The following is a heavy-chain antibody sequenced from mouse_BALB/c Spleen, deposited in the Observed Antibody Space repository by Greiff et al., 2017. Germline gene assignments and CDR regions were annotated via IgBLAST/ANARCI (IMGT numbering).Heavy chain of an antibody. Sequence: EVKLQESGAELVKPGASVKLSCTASGFNIKDTYMHWVKQRPEQGLEWIGRIDPANGNTKYDPKFQGKATITADTSSNTAYLQLSSLTSEDTAVYYCADLWFAYWGQGTLVTVSA. CDR3: ADLWFAY. J-gene: IGHJ3*01. V-gene: IGHV14-3*02. CDR2: IDPANGNT. CDR1: GFNIKDTY.